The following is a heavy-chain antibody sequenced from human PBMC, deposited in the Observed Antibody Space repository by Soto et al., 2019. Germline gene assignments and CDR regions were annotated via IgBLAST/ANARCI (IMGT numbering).Heavy chain of an antibody. J-gene: IGHJ5*02. CDR1: GLSFSNYG. V-gene: IGHV3-33*01. CDR3: AREGDSVGWFDP. Sequence: QVQLVESGGGVVQPGRSLRLSCAASGLSFSNYGMHWVRQAPGKGLEWVAVLLYDGSNKYYADSVKGRFTISRDNSKNTLYRQMNSLRAEDTAVYYCAREGDSVGWFDPWGQGTLVSVSS. D-gene: IGHD2-21*02. CDR2: LLYDGSNK.